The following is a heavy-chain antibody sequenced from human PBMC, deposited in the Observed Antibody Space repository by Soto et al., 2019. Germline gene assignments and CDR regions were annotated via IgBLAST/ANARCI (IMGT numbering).Heavy chain of an antibody. J-gene: IGHJ5*02. CDR2: ISGSGGST. CDR3: ANQPMRSGSNWFDP. D-gene: IGHD3-3*01. CDR1: GLTVSHNY. Sequence: PGGSLRLSCVASGLTVSHNYMAWVRQAPEMGLEWVSAISGSGGSTYYADSVKGRFTISRDNSKNTLYLQMNSLRAEDTAVYYCANQPMRSGSNWFDPWGQGPLVTVAA. V-gene: IGHV3-23*01.